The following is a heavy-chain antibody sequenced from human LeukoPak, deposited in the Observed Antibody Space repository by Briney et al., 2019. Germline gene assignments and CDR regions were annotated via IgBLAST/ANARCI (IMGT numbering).Heavy chain of an antibody. CDR2: VDHTGST. CDR1: GDSITMYY. J-gene: IGHJ6*03. D-gene: IGHD4-11*01. V-gene: IGHV4-59*01. Sequence: SETLSLTCTVSGDSITMYYWTWIRQPPGKGLEWIGYVDHTGSTNFNPSLNGRVSISRDTSKNLFSLRLRSVTAADTAVYFCARGRVSSSTWYSTYYYYFYMDVWGKGTTVTVSS. CDR3: ARGRVSSSTWYSTYYYYFYMDV.